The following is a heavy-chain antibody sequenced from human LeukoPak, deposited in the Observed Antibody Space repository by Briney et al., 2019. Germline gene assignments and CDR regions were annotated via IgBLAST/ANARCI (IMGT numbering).Heavy chain of an antibody. Sequence: PSETLSLTCAVYGGSFSGYYWSWIRQPPGKGLEWIGEINHSGSTNYSPSLKSRVTISVDTSKNQFSLKLSSVTAADTAVYYCARGHPTGYCSGGSCYYYYMDVWGKGTTVTVSS. CDR3: ARGHPTGYCSGGSCYYYYMDV. D-gene: IGHD2-15*01. CDR2: INHSGST. J-gene: IGHJ6*03. CDR1: GGSFSGYY. V-gene: IGHV4-34*01.